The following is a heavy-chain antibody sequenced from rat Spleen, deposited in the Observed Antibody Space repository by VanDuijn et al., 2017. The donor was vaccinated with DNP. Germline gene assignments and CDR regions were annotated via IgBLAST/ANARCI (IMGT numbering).Heavy chain of an antibody. CDR3: TSLSGTGFAY. CDR1: GFTFSNYD. V-gene: IGHV5S13*01. Sequence: EVQLVESGGGLVQPGRSLKLSCAASGFTFSNYDMAWVRQAPTKGLEWVASISPSGGSTYYRDSVKGRFTVSRDNAKNTLYLQMDSLRSEDTATYYCTSLSGTGFAYWGQGTLVTVSS. CDR2: ISPSGGST. D-gene: IGHD5-1*01. J-gene: IGHJ3*01.